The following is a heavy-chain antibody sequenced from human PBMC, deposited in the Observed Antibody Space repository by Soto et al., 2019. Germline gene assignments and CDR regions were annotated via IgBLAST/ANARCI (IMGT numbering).Heavy chain of an antibody. CDR2: ISYDGSNK. V-gene: IGHV3-30*03. J-gene: IGHJ6*02. Sequence: QVQLVESGGGVVQPGRSLRLSCAASGFTFSSYGMHWVRQAPGKGLEWVAVISYDGSNKYYADSVKGRFTISRDNSKNTLYLQMNSLRAEDTAVYYCATFGGRVTTCCEDVWGQGTTVTVSS. D-gene: IGHD4-17*01. CDR3: ATFGGRVTTCCEDV. CDR1: GFTFSSYG.